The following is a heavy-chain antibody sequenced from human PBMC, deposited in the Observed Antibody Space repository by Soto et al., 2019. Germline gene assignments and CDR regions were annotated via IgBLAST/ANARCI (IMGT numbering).Heavy chain of an antibody. D-gene: IGHD4-17*01. J-gene: IGHJ4*02. Sequence: QVQLVQSGAEVKKPGASVKVACKASGYTFTSYAFAWVRQAPGQGLEWMAWISAYNGNTNYGEKLQGRVTVTTDASTSTAYMELRSLRSDDTAVYYCARVSGFDYGDNWGQGTLLTVSS. CDR1: GYTFTSYA. CDR2: ISAYNGNT. V-gene: IGHV1-18*01. CDR3: ARVSGFDYGDN.